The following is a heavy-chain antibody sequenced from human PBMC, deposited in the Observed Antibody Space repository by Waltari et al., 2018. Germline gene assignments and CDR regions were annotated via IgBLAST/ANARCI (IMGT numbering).Heavy chain of an antibody. CDR2: IYYSGST. D-gene: IGHD3-3*01. V-gene: IGHV4-59*01. CDR1: GGSISSYY. CDR3: ARVATKSGYLSNFDY. J-gene: IGHJ4*02. Sequence: QVQLQESGPGLVKPSETLSLTCTVSGGSISSYYWSWIRQPPGKGLEWIGYIYYSGSTNYNPSPKSRVTISVDTSKNQFSLKLSSVTAADTAVYYCARVATKSGYLSNFDYWGQGTLVTVSS.